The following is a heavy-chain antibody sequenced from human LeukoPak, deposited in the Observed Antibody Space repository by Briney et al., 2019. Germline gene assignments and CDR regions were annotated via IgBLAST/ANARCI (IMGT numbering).Heavy chain of an antibody. Sequence: SETLSLTCAVYGGSFSGYYWSWIRQPPGKGLEWIGEINHSGSTNYNPSLKSRVTISVDTSKNRFSLKLSSVTAADTAVYYCARGPHSSGYYYYYYGMDVWGQGTTVTVSS. D-gene: IGHD3-22*01. CDR3: ARGPHSSGYYYYYYGMDV. V-gene: IGHV4-34*01. J-gene: IGHJ6*02. CDR2: INHSGST. CDR1: GGSFSGYY.